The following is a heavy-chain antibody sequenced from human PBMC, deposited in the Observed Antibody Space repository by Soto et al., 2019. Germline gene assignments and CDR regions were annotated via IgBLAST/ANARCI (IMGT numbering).Heavy chain of an antibody. CDR1: GLTLGNYA. Sequence: EVQLLGSGGGLVQPGGSLRLSCVASGLTLGNYAMGWVRQPPGKGLEWVSAIIATGGRAQYADSVKGRFTISRDNSQNTLYMQMDSLRAEDTAVYYCAKDLRGPEAGTWYFDLWGRGTLVTVSS. D-gene: IGHD6-13*01. J-gene: IGHJ2*01. CDR3: AKDLRGPEAGTWYFDL. CDR2: IIATGGRA. V-gene: IGHV3-23*01.